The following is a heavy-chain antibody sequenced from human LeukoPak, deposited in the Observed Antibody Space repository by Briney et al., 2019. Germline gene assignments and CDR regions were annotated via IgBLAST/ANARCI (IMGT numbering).Heavy chain of an antibody. V-gene: IGHV5-51*01. CDR1: GYSFTSYW. Sequence: GESLKISCQGSGYSFTSYWIGWVRQMPGNGLEWMGIINPDDSDTTYSPSFEGQVTMSADKSISTAYLQWSSLKASDTAMYYCAKYYYDRSAGPFDYWGQGTLVTVSS. CDR2: INPDDSDT. J-gene: IGHJ4*02. D-gene: IGHD3-22*01. CDR3: AKYYYDRSAGPFDY.